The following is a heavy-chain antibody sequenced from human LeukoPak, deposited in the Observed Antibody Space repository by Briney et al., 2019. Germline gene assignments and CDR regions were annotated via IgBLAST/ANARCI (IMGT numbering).Heavy chain of an antibody. Sequence: ASVKVSCKASGYTFTSYDINWVRQATGQGLEWMGWMNPNSGNTGYAQKFQGRVTITRNTSISTAYMELSSLRSEDTAVYYCARVSRTYYYDSSGYYFGYWGQGTLVTVS. D-gene: IGHD3-22*01. V-gene: IGHV1-8*03. CDR2: MNPNSGNT. J-gene: IGHJ4*02. CDR3: ARVSRTYYYDSSGYYFGY. CDR1: GYTFTSYD.